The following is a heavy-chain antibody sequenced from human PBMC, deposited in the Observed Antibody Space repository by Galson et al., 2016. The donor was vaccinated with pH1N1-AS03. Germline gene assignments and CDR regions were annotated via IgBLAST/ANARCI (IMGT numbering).Heavy chain of an antibody. D-gene: IGHD1-1*01. CDR3: ARENWSVEY. Sequence: SLRLSCAASGFTFTNYWMTWVRQAPGKGLEWVANIKTDGGDKNYVDSVKGRFIISRDNAKNSLYLQMNSLRAEDTAVYYCARENWSVEYWGQGTLVLVSS. V-gene: IGHV3-7*03. CDR1: GFTFTNYW. J-gene: IGHJ4*02. CDR2: IKTDGGDK.